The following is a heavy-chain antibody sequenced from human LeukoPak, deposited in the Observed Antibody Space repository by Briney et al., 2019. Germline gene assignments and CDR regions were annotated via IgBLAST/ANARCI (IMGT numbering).Heavy chain of an antibody. CDR1: GGSISSYY. D-gene: IGHD1-26*01. CDR3: ASDHAAGSLDAFDI. Sequence: SETLSLTCTVSGGSISSYYWSWIRQPPGKGLEWIGYIYYSGSTNYNPSLKSRVTISVDTSKNQFSLKLSSVTAADTAVYYCASDHAAGSLDAFDIWAKGQWSPSLQ. V-gene: IGHV4-59*01. J-gene: IGHJ3*02. CDR2: IYYSGST.